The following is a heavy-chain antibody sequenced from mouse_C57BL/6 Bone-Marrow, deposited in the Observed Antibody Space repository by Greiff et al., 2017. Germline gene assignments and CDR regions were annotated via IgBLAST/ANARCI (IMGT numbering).Heavy chain of an antibody. CDR1: GFNIKDDY. CDR2: IDPENGDT. J-gene: IGHJ3*01. CDR3: TTYYGSGKALAY. Sequence: VQLQQSGAELVRPGASVKLSCTASGFNIKDDYMHWVKQRPEQGLEWIGWIDPENGDTEYASKFQGKATITADTSSNTAYLQLSSLTSEDTAVYYGTTYYGSGKALAYWGQGTLVTVSA. D-gene: IGHD1-1*01. V-gene: IGHV14-4*01.